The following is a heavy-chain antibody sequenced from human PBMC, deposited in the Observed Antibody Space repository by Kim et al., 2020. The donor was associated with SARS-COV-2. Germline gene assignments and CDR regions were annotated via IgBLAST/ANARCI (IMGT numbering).Heavy chain of an antibody. Sequence: GGSLRLSCAASGFTFSTYGMSWVRQAPGKGLEWVSIIYSGASSTYYADSVKGRFTISRDNSKNTLYLQMNSLRAEDTAVYYCAKDGGRRAGNYDSRGTYFDYWGQGTLVTVSS. V-gene: IGHV3-23*03. J-gene: IGHJ4*02. D-gene: IGHD3-22*01. CDR2: IYSGASST. CDR1: GFTFSTYG. CDR3: AKDGGRRAGNYDSRGTYFDY.